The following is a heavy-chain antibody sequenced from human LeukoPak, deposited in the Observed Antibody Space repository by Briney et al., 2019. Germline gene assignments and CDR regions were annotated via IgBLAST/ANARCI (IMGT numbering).Heavy chain of an antibody. D-gene: IGHD2-2*01. CDR1: GYTFTGYY. Sequence: ASVKVSCKASGYTFTGYYMHWVRQAPGQGLEWMGWINPNSGGTNYAQKFQGRVTMTRDTSISTAYMELSRLRSDDTAVYYCARDPGDIVVVPAATYCGGDSYRDDYWGQGTLVTVSS. CDR2: INPNSGGT. V-gene: IGHV1-2*02. CDR3: ARDPGDIVVVPAATYCGGDSYRDDY. J-gene: IGHJ4*02.